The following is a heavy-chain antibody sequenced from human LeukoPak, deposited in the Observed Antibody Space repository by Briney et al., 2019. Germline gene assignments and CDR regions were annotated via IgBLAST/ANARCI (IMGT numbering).Heavy chain of an antibody. CDR1: GFIFSDYW. Sequence: PGGSLRLPCTASGFIFSDYWMIWVRQTPGKGLEWVANIKQDGSEKYYVDSVKGRFTISRDNAKNSLYLQMNSLRVEDTAVYYCARVLGRNWFDPWGQGTLVTVSS. V-gene: IGHV3-7*04. J-gene: IGHJ5*02. CDR3: ARVLGRNWFDP. D-gene: IGHD1-26*01. CDR2: IKQDGSEK.